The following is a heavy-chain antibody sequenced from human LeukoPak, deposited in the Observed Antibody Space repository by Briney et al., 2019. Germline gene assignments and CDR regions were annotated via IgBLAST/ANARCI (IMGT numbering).Heavy chain of an antibody. D-gene: IGHD1-26*01. CDR3: ASPVGATTVRAFDI. CDR2: TRNEANIYTT. V-gene: IGHV3-72*01. Sequence: GGSLRLSCAASGFIFSDHYMDWVRQAPGKGLEWVGRTRNEANIYTTKYAASVKGRFTISRDDSKNSLYLQMNSLKTEATAVYYCASPVGATTVRAFDIWGQGTMVTVSS. J-gene: IGHJ3*02. CDR1: GFIFSDHY.